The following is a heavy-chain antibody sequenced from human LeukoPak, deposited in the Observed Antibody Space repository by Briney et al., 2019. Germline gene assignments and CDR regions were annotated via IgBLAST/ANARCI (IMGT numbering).Heavy chain of an antibody. CDR1: GNSISSGDYY. CDR3: ARSGWVPNYSSGWYQRRGDAFDI. CDR2: IYTSGST. Sequence: SETLSLTCTVSGNSISSGDYYWSWIRQPAGKGLEWIGRIYTSGSTTYNPSLKSRVTISGDTSENQFSLRLSSVTAADTAVYYCARSGWVPNYSSGWYQRRGDAFDIWGQGTMVTVSS. J-gene: IGHJ3*02. D-gene: IGHD6-19*01. V-gene: IGHV4-61*02.